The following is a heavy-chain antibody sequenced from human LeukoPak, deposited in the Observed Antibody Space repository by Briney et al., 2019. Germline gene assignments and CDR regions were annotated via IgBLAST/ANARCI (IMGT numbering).Heavy chain of an antibody. CDR1: GFSFDNYA. D-gene: IGHD3-3*01. CDR2: IGGSGSDT. CDR3: AKTLRDLEWLTGELDV. J-gene: IGHJ6*02. V-gene: IGHV3-23*01. Sequence: GGSLRLSCAASGFSFDNYAMSWVRQTPGKGLEWVSAIGGSGSDTSYTDSVKGRFTISRDNSKSTLYLQMNSLRAEDTAVYHCAKTLRDLEWLTGELDVWGQGTAVTVSS.